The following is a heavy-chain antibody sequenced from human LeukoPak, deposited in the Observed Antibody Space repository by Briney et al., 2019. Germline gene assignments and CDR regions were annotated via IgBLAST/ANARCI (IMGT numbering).Heavy chain of an antibody. D-gene: IGHD3-3*01. Sequence: PSETLSLTCTVSGGSISSSSYYWGWIRQPPGKGLEWIGSIYYSGSTYYNPSLKSRVTISVDTSKNQFSLKLSSVTAADTAVYYCARHHHYDFWSGQRGYFDYWGQGTLVTVSS. CDR1: GGSISSSSYY. V-gene: IGHV4-39*01. CDR3: ARHHHYDFWSGQRGYFDY. CDR2: IYYSGST. J-gene: IGHJ4*02.